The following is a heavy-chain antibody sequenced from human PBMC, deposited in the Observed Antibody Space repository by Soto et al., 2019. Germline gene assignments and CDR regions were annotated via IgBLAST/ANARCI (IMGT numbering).Heavy chain of an antibody. CDR3: AKETVFTAVEDK. Sequence: GGSLRLSCAASGFTFSGSAIHWVRQASGKGLEWVGRIRSEVYSYATIYAASMKGRFTISRDDSSNTAYLQMSSLKTEDTAVYYCAKETVFTAVEDKWGQGTLVTVSS. CDR2: IRSEVYSYAT. J-gene: IGHJ4*02. V-gene: IGHV3-73*01. CDR1: GFTFSGSA. D-gene: IGHD3-10*02.